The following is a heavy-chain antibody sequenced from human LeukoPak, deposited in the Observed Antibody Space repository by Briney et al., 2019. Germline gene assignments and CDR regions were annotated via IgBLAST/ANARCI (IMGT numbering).Heavy chain of an antibody. J-gene: IGHJ3*02. V-gene: IGHV3-23*01. CDR3: AKGHYDSSGYYYERDAFDI. Sequence: PGGSLRLSCAASGFTFSSYAMSWVRQAPGKGLEWVSAISGSGGSTYYADSVKGRFTISRDNSKNTLYLQMNSLRAEDTAVYCCAKGHYDSSGYYYERDAFDIWGQGTMVTVSS. CDR1: GFTFSSYA. CDR2: ISGSGGST. D-gene: IGHD3-22*01.